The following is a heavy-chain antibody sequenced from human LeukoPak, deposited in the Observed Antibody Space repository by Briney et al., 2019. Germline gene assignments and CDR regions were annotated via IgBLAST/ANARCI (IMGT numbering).Heavy chain of an antibody. CDR3: ARTSVVPAAMFLYYFDY. J-gene: IGHJ4*02. D-gene: IGHD2-2*01. CDR2: IIPIFGTA. Sequence: SVKVSCKASGGTFSSYAISWVRQAPGQGLEWTGGIIPIFGTANYAQKFQGRVTITADESTSTAYMELSSLRSEDTAVYYCARTSVVPAAMFLYYFDYWGQGTLVTVSS. V-gene: IGHV1-69*13. CDR1: GGTFSSYA.